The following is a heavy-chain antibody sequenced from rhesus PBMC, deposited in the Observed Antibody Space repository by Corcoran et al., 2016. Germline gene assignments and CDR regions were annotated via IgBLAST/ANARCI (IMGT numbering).Heavy chain of an antibody. D-gene: IGHD3-16*01. CDR2: ISGSGGST. CDR3: ARESGSYYLDAFDF. V-gene: IGHV4-173*01. CDR1: GGSISSNY. Sequence: QLQLQESGPGLVKPSETLSLTCAVSGGSISSNYWSWIRQPPGKGLEWIGLISGSGGSTNYNPPLKSRVTISTDTSKNQCSLKMSSVTAADTAVDYCARESGSYYLDAFDFWGQGLRVTVSS. J-gene: IGHJ3*01.